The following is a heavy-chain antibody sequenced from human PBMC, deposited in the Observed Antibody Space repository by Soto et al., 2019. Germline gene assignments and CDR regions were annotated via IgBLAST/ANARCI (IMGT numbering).Heavy chain of an antibody. CDR3: ARQRAEITIFGVVINSYGMDV. Sequence: PSETLSLTCAVYGGSFSGYYWSWIRQPPGKGLEWIGEINHSGSTNYNPSLKSRVTISADTSKNQFSLKLSSVTAADTAVYYCARQRAEITIFGVVINSYGMDVWGQGTTVTVSS. CDR2: INHSGST. J-gene: IGHJ6*02. CDR1: GGSFSGYY. D-gene: IGHD3-3*01. V-gene: IGHV4-34*01.